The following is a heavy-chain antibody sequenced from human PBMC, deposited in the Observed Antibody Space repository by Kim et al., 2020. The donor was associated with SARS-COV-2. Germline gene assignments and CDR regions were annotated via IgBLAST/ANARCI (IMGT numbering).Heavy chain of an antibody. J-gene: IGHJ3*02. V-gene: IGHV1-58*01. Sequence: AEKFQERVAITMDMSTSTAYMEMSSLRSEDTAVYYCAADRGSSWYGAFDIWGQGTMVTVSS. CDR3: AADRGSSWYGAFDI. D-gene: IGHD6-13*01.